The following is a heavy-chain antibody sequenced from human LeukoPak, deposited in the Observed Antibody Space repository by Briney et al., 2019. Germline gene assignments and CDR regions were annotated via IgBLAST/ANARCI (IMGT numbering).Heavy chain of an antibody. Sequence: GGSLRLSCAASGFTFSNYAMSWVRQAPGQGLEWVSGISASCGGTYYADSVKGRFTISRDNSKNTLYLQMNSLRAEDPAVYYCAKLQRIAAAGEDWFEPWGQGTLVNVSS. D-gene: IGHD6-13*01. V-gene: IGHV3-23*01. CDR1: GFTFSNYA. CDR3: AKLQRIAAAGEDWFEP. CDR2: ISASCGGT. J-gene: IGHJ5*02.